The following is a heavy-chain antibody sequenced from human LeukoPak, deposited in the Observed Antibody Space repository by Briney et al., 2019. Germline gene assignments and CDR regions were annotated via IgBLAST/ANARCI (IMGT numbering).Heavy chain of an antibody. CDR2: IYYSGST. CDR3: ARATTYYYGSGSYKAFDI. V-gene: IGHV4-39*07. Sequence: SETLSLTCTVSGGSISSSSYYWGWIRQPPGKGLEWIGSIYYSGSTYYNPSLKSRVTISVDTSKNQFSLKLSSVTAADTAVYYCARATTYYYGSGSYKAFDIWGQGTMVTVSS. D-gene: IGHD3-10*01. CDR1: GGSISSSSYY. J-gene: IGHJ3*02.